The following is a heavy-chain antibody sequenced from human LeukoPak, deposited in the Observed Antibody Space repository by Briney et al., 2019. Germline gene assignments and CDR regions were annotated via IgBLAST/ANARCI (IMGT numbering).Heavy chain of an antibody. J-gene: IGHJ3*02. V-gene: IGHV1-46*01. Sequence: ASVKVSCKASGYTFTSYYMDWVRQAPGQGLEWMGIINPSGGSTSYAQKFQGRVTMTRDTSTSTVYMELSSLRSEDTAVYYCARSIAAVGASSYAFDIWGQGTMVTVSS. D-gene: IGHD1-26*01. CDR3: ARSIAAVGASSYAFDI. CDR1: GYTFTSYY. CDR2: INPSGGST.